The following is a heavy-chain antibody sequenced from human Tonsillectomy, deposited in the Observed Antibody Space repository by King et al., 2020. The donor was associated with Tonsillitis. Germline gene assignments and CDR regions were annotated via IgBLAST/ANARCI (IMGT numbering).Heavy chain of an antibody. V-gene: IGHV4-31*03. CDR2: IYYSGTT. CDR1: GGSVSRGGFY. J-gene: IGHJ4*02. Sequence: QVQLQESGPGLVRPSQTLSLTCTVSGGSVSRGGFYWSWIRQPPGKGLEWIGFIYYSGTTYYSPSLKSRLTVSIDTSKSQFSLLLSSVTAADTAVYYCASFRKSWEGACTSTRCFTGHFDFWGQGALVTVSS. D-gene: IGHD2-2*02. CDR3: ASFRKSWEGACTSTRCFTGHFDF.